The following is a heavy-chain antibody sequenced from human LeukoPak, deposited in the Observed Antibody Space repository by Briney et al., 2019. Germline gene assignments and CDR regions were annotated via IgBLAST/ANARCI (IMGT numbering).Heavy chain of an antibody. D-gene: IGHD3-22*01. V-gene: IGHV5-51*01. CDR1: GYRFSSYW. Sequence: GASLQISCQGSGYRFSSYWIGWVRQLPGKGLEWMGIIYPGDSDTRYSPSFQGQVTISADKSISTAYLQWSSLKASDTAMYYCARHPYYDSSGYYGAFDIWGQGTMVTVSS. J-gene: IGHJ3*02. CDR3: ARHPYYDSSGYYGAFDI. CDR2: IYPGDSDT.